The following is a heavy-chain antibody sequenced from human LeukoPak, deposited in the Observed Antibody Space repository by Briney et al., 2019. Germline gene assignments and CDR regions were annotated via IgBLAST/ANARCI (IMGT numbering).Heavy chain of an antibody. D-gene: IGHD1-26*01. Sequence: SETLSLTCAVYGGSFSGYYWSWIRQPPGKGLEWIGFIYYSGSTNYNPSLKSRVTISVDTSKNQFSLKLNSVTAADTAVYYCARHLRMGAYHFDYWGQGTLVTVSS. CDR3: ARHLRMGAYHFDY. CDR2: IYYSGST. CDR1: GGSFSGYY. V-gene: IGHV4-59*08. J-gene: IGHJ4*02.